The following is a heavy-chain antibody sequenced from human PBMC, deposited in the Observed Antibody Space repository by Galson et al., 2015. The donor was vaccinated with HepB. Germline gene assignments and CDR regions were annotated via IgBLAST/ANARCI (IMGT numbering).Heavy chain of an antibody. CDR1: GYTFTSYW. CDR2: ISPGDSNI. CDR3: ARPLGYDSSGYYYGTRSYWYFDL. D-gene: IGHD3-22*01. J-gene: IGHJ2*01. Sequence: QSGAEVKKPGESLTISCKGSGYTFTSYWIGWVRQMPGKGLEWMAIISPGDSNIRYSPSFQGQVTISADKSINTAYLQWSSLKASDTAMYYCARPLGYDSSGYYYGTRSYWYFDLWGRGTPVTVSS. V-gene: IGHV5-51*01.